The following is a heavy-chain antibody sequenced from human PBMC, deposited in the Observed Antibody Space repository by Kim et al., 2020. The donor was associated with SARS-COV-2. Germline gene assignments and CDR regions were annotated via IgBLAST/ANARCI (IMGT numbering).Heavy chain of an antibody. Sequence: SETLSLTCTVSGGSISSYYWSWIRQPPGKGLEWIGYIYYSGSTNYNPSLKSRVTISVDTSKNQFSLKLSSVTAADTAVYYCARASRDYYDSSAFDYWGQGTLVTVSS. J-gene: IGHJ4*02. CDR2: IYYSGST. D-gene: IGHD3-22*01. V-gene: IGHV4-59*01. CDR3: ARASRDYYDSSAFDY. CDR1: GGSISSYY.